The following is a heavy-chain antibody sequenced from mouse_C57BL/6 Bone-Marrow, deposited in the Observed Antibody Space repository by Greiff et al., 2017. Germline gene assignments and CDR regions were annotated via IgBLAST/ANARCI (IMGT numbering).Heavy chain of an antibody. J-gene: IGHJ1*03. CDR1: GYTFTSYG. V-gene: IGHV1-81*01. CDR3: ARADYDGTFDV. CDR2: IYPRSGYT. Sequence: VQLMESGAELVRPGASVKLSCKASGYTFTSYGISWVKQRPGQGLEWIGEIYPRSGYTYYNEKFKGKATLTADKSSSTAYMELRSLTSEDSAVYFCARADYDGTFDVWGTGTTVTVSA. D-gene: IGHD1-1*01.